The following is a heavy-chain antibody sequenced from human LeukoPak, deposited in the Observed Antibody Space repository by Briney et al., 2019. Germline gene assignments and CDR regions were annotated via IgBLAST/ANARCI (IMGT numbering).Heavy chain of an antibody. J-gene: IGHJ3*02. CDR3: ARLVVSEGSGRPLKGVFDI. D-gene: IGHD3-10*01. Sequence: GASVKVSCKASGYTFTVYYMHWVRQAPGQGLEWMGWINPNSGGTNYAQTLQGWVTMTRDTSISTAYMELSRLRSDDTAVYYCARLVVSEGSGRPLKGVFDIWGQGTMVTVSS. V-gene: IGHV1-2*04. CDR2: INPNSGGT. CDR1: GYTFTVYY.